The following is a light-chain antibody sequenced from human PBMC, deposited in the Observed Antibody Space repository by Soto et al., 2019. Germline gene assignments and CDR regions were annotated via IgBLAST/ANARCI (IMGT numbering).Light chain of an antibody. CDR1: SSDVGRYNF. Sequence: QSVLTQPASVSGSPGQSITISCTGTSSDVGRYNFASWYQQHPGKVPKVMIYEVTKRPSGVSNRFSGSKSGNTAFLTISVLQAEDEADYYCCSDAGSGIYVFGTGTKVTVL. CDR2: EVT. V-gene: IGLV2-23*02. J-gene: IGLJ1*01. CDR3: CSDAGSGIYV.